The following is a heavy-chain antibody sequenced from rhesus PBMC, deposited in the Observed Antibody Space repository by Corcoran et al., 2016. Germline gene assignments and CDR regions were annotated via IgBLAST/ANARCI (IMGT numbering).Heavy chain of an antibody. D-gene: IGHD5-36*01. CDR3: AREYSYGNIDY. J-gene: IGHJ4*01. V-gene: IGHV4S12*01. Sequence: QVQLQESGPGVVKPSETLSLTCAVSGGTISRGYYYWSWIRQPPGKGLEWIGGIYSNSESTNYNPSLKSRVTISKDTSKNQFSLKLSSVTATDTAVYYCAREYSYGNIDYWGQGVLVTVSS. CDR2: IYSNSEST. CDR1: GGTISRGYYY.